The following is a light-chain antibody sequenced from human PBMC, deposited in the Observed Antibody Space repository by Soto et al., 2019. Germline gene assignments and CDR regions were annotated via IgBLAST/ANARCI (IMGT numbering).Light chain of an antibody. CDR3: CSSAGSFTWL. CDR2: EVS. V-gene: IGLV2-11*01. Sequence: QSALTQPRSVCGSPGQSVTISCTGTSSDVGNYNYVSWYQQYPGKAPKLMIYEVSKRPSGVPARFSGSKSGNTASLTISGLQTEDEADYSCCSSAGSFTWLFGGGTKLTVL. CDR1: SSDVGNYNY. J-gene: IGLJ3*02.